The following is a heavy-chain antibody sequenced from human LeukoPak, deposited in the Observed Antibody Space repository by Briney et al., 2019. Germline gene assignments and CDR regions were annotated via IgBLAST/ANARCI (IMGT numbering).Heavy chain of an antibody. V-gene: IGHV4-4*07. J-gene: IGHJ4*02. D-gene: IGHD6-19*01. Sequence: SETLSLTCTVSGGSISSYYWSWIRQPVGKGLEWIGRIHTSGTTSGTTNYNPSLKSRVTMSVDTSKNQFSLTLTSATAADTAVYYCARGHNSGWGNFDYWGQGTLVTVSS. CDR1: GGSISSYY. CDR2: IHTSGTT. CDR3: ARGHNSGWGNFDY.